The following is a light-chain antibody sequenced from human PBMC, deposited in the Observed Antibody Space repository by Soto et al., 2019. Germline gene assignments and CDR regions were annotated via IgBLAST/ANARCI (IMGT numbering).Light chain of an antibody. CDR3: QQYGSSPIT. V-gene: IGKV3-20*01. J-gene: IGKJ5*01. Sequence: EIVLTQSPGTLSLSPGERATLSCRASQSASSRYLAWYQQKPGQAPRFLIYGASSRATGIPDRFSGSGSGTDFTLTISRLEPGDFAVYYCQQYGSSPITFGQGTRLEIK. CDR2: GAS. CDR1: QSASSRY.